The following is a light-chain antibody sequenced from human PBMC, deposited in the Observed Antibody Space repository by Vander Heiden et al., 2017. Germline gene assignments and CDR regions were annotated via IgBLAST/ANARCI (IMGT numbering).Light chain of an antibody. CDR1: SSDVGAYNY. Sequence: QSALTQPPSVSGSPGPSITISCTGTSSDVGAYNYVSWYQQFPGKVPKPIIYDVSYRPSGVSNRFSGSKSGNTASLTISGLQAEDEADYYCCSYTSSNTLVFGGGTKLTVL. V-gene: IGLV2-14*03. CDR3: CSYTSSNTLV. CDR2: DVS. J-gene: IGLJ2*01.